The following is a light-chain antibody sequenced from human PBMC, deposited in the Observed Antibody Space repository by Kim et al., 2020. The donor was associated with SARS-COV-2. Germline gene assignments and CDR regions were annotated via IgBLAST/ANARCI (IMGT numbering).Light chain of an antibody. Sequence: SASGGDRVTITLRASQSISSDVNWYQQKTAKAPNLLIYHTSNFQSGVPSRFSGSGSGTDFTLTISSLQPKDFATYYCQQSSRATHTFGQGTKLEI. V-gene: IGKV1-39*01. CDR3: QQSSRATHT. J-gene: IGKJ2*01. CDR2: HTS. CDR1: QSISSD.